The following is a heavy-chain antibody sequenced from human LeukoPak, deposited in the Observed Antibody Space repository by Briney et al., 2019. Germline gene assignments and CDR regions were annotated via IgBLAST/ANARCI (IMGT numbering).Heavy chain of an antibody. Sequence: ASVTVSCKASGYTFTSYDINWVRQATGQGLEWMGWMNPNSGNTGYAQKFQGRVTMTRNTSISTAYMELSSLRSEDTAVYYCARAFLRRDGYPYYYYYMDVWGKGTTVTISS. V-gene: IGHV1-8*01. J-gene: IGHJ6*03. CDR3: ARAFLRRDGYPYYYYYMDV. CDR2: MNPNSGNT. CDR1: GYTFTSYD. D-gene: IGHD5-24*01.